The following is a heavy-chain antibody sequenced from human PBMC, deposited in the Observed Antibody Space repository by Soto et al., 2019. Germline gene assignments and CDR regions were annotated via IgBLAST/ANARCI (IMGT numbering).Heavy chain of an antibody. J-gene: IGHJ4*01. CDR1: GGSFSGYY. V-gene: IGHV4-34*01. Sequence: SETLSLTCAVYGGSFSGYYWNWIRQSPGKGLEWIGQLKNSGSAYYNPSLRSRVTISADTSKNQFSLKLTSVTTADTAVYFCARSFCTDTSCSIFDSWGLGTLVTVS. CDR2: LKNSGSA. D-gene: IGHD2-2*01. CDR3: ARSFCTDTSCSIFDS.